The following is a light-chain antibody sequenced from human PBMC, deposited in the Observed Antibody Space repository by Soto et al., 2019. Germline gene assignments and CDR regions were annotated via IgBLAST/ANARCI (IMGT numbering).Light chain of an antibody. J-gene: IGKJ1*01. Sequence: EIVLTQSPGTLSLSPGERATLSCRASQSVSSSYLAWYQQKPGQAPRLLIYGTSSRATGIPDRFSGSGSGTDFTLTSGRLEREEFAVYYCQQYGSSRTWTFGQGTKVEIK. CDR2: GTS. CDR1: QSVSSSY. CDR3: QQYGSSRTWT. V-gene: IGKV3-20*01.